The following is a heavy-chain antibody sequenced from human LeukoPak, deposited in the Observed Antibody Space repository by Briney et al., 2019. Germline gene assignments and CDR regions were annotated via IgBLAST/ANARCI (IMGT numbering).Heavy chain of an antibody. Sequence: GGSLRLSCGASGLTLSSYAMSWVRQAPGKGLEWVSGISGSGGSTYYADSVKGRFTISRDNSKNTLYLQMNSLRAEDTAVYYCARQNGRPYCSSWTPGYWGQGTLVTVSS. CDR1: GLTLSSYA. CDR2: ISGSGGST. CDR3: ARQNGRPYCSSWTPGY. V-gene: IGHV3-23*01. J-gene: IGHJ4*02. D-gene: IGHD6-13*01.